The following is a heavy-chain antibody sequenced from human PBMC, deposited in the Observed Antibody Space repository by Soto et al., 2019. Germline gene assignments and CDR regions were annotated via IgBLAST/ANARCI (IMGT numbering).Heavy chain of an antibody. D-gene: IGHD1-26*01. Sequence: SQTLSLTCGISGDSVSSNSAAWNLLRQSPSRGLEWLGRTYYRSKWYNDYAVSVESRITINPDTSKNHFSLQLNFVTPEDTAVYFCARGEQYSGRIFDYLGKGTLVTVSS. CDR3: ARGEQYSGRIFDY. J-gene: IGHJ4*02. CDR2: TYYRSKWYN. V-gene: IGHV6-1*01. CDR1: GDSVSSNSAA.